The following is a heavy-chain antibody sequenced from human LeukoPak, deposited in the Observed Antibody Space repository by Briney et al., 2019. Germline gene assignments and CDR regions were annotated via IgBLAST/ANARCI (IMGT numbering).Heavy chain of an antibody. Sequence: QAGGSLRLSCAASGFTFSSYGMHWVRQAPGKGLEWVAVISYDGSNKYYADSVKGRFTISRDNSKNTLYLQMNSLRAEDTAVYYCAKDGALYCSGGSCHGYYYYGMDVWGQGTTVTVSS. CDR1: GFTFSSYG. CDR3: AKDGALYCSGGSCHGYYYYGMDV. D-gene: IGHD2-15*01. CDR2: ISYDGSNK. V-gene: IGHV3-30*18. J-gene: IGHJ6*02.